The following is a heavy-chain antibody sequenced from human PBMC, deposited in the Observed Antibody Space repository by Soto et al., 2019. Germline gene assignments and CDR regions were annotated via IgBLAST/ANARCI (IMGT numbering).Heavy chain of an antibody. Sequence: SETLSLTCAVSGGSFSGYYWGWVRQPPGQGLEWIGDIHETGGSNYNPSLKRRVIISVDTAKTQFSLNVTSVSAADTAVYYCAREGGYYSATRRNLYFDYWGPGTLVTVSS. CDR3: AREGGYYSATRRNLYFDY. V-gene: IGHV4-34*01. D-gene: IGHD2-2*01. CDR1: GGSFSGYY. J-gene: IGHJ4*02. CDR2: IHETGGS.